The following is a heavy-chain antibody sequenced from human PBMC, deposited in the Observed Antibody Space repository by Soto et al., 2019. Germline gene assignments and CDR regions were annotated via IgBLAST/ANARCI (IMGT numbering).Heavy chain of an antibody. J-gene: IGHJ3*02. D-gene: IGHD4-17*01. V-gene: IGHV4-30-2*01. CDR2: IYRSGST. Sequence: SETLSLTCAVSGGSISSGGYSWSWIRQPPGKGLEWIGYIYRSGSTYYNPSLKSRVTISVDRSKNQFSLKLSSVTAADTAVYYCARDNRGDDAFDIWGQGTMVTVSS. CDR3: ARDNRGDDAFDI. CDR1: GGSISSGGYS.